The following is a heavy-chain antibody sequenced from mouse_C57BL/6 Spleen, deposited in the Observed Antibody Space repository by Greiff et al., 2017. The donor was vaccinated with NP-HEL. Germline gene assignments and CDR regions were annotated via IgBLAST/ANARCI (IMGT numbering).Heavy chain of an antibody. CDR2: ISNGGGST. J-gene: IGHJ4*01. Sequence: EVKLMESGGGLVQPGGSLKLSCAASGFTFSDYYMYWVRQTPEKRLEWVAYISNGGGSTYYPDTVKGRFTISRDNAKNTLYLQMSRLKSEDTAMYYCARRDGNFQYYYAMDYWGQGTSVTVSS. D-gene: IGHD2-1*01. CDR1: GFTFSDYY. V-gene: IGHV5-12*01. CDR3: ARRDGNFQYYYAMDY.